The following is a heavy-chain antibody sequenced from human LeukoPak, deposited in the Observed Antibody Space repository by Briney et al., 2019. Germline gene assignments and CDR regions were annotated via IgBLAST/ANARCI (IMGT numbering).Heavy chain of an antibody. J-gene: IGHJ4*02. CDR1: GFTFSSYG. CDR2: IWYDGSNK. D-gene: IGHD3-10*01. CDR3: ARDSGSGSYYLAYYVY. Sequence: GGSLRLSCAASGFTFSSYGMHWVRQAPGKGLEWGAVIWYDGSNKYYADSVKGRFTISRDNSKNTLYLQMNSLRAEDTAVYYCARDSGSGSYYLAYYVYWGQGTLVTVSS. V-gene: IGHV3-33*08.